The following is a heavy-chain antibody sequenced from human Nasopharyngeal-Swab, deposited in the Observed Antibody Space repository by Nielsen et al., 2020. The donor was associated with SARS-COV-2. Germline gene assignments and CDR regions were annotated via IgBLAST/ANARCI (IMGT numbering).Heavy chain of an antibody. CDR3: ARAPHYDYVWGSYRQSFKFDY. D-gene: IGHD3-16*02. CDR2: ISAYNGKT. J-gene: IGHJ4*02. Sequence: ASVKVSCKASGYTFTSYAISWVRQAPVHWLEWMGWISAYNGKTNYAQNLQGRVTMTTDTSTSTAYMELRSLRSDDTAVYYCARAPHYDYVWGSYRQSFKFDYWGQGSLVTVSS. CDR1: GYTFTSYA. V-gene: IGHV1-18*01.